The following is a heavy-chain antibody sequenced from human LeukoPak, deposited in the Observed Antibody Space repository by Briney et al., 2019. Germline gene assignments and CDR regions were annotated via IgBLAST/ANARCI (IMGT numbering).Heavy chain of an antibody. CDR3: AREGAAAGTFDY. D-gene: IGHD6-13*01. J-gene: IGHJ4*02. CDR2: ISSSGTTI. CDR1: GFTFSSYE. Sequence: GGSLRLSCAASGFTFSSYEMNWVRQAPGKGLEWVSYISSSGTTIYYADSVKGRFTISRDNSKNTLYLQMNSLRAEDTAVYYCAREGAAAGTFDYWGQGTLVTVSS. V-gene: IGHV3-48*03.